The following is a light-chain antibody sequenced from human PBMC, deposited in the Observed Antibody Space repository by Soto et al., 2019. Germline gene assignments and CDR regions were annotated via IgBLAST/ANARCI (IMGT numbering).Light chain of an antibody. Sequence: DIQMTQSPSSLSASVGDRVTISCRASQSISNFLNWYQQRPGKAPKLLISAASNLQSGVPSRFSGSGSGTDFTLTISSLQPEDFASYYCQQAYSTLLTFGGGTKVEIE. CDR3: QQAYSTLLT. J-gene: IGKJ4*01. CDR1: QSISNF. CDR2: AAS. V-gene: IGKV1-39*01.